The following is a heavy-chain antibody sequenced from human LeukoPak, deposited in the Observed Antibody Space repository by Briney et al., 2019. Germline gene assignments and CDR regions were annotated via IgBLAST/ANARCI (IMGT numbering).Heavy chain of an antibody. J-gene: IGHJ4*02. CDR3: AGEYCSGGSCRQGFDY. D-gene: IGHD2-15*01. CDR2: INPNSGDT. Sequence: GASVKVSCKASGYTFTDYYMHWVRRAPGQGLEWMGWINPNSGDTNHAQNFQGRVTLTRDTSISTAYMELSSLRSDDSAVYYCAGEYCSGGSCRQGFDYWGQGTLVTVSS. CDR1: GYTFTDYY. V-gene: IGHV1-2*02.